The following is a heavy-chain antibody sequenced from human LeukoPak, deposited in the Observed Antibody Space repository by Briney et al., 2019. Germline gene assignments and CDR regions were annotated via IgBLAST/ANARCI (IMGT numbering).Heavy chain of an antibody. J-gene: IGHJ5*02. Sequence: SETLSLTCAVYGGSFSGYYWSWIRQPPGKGLEWIGEINHSGSTNYNPSLKSRVTISVDTSKNQFSLKRSSVTAADTAVYYCAREATVPDNWFDPWGEGTLVTVSS. V-gene: IGHV4-34*01. D-gene: IGHD2-2*01. CDR1: GGSFSGYY. CDR2: INHSGST. CDR3: AREATVPDNWFDP.